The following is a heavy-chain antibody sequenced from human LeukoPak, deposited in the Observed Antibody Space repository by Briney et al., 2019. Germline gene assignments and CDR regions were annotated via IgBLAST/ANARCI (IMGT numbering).Heavy chain of an antibody. V-gene: IGHV4-39*01. Sequence: PSETLSLTCTVSGGSIGSSTYYWGWIRQPPGKGLEWIGSIYDRGTTHYSPSLKSRVTISLDTSKNQFSLRLTSVTAADTAVYYCARVPTYEIAAARVGYAFDIWGQGTMVTVSS. CDR2: IYDRGTT. CDR1: GGSIGSSTYY. J-gene: IGHJ3*02. D-gene: IGHD6-13*01. CDR3: ARVPTYEIAAARVGYAFDI.